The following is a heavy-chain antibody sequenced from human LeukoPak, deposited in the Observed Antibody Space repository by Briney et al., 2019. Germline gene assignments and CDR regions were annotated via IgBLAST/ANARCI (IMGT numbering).Heavy chain of an antibody. CDR1: GGSTSSSSYY. V-gene: IGHV4-39*07. J-gene: IGHJ5*02. CDR2: IYYSGST. Sequence: PSETLSLTCTVSGGSTSSSSYYWGWIRQPPGKGLEWIGSIYYSGSTYYNPSLKSRVTISVDTSKNQFSLKLSSVTAADTAVYYCARDSQAGGYYYGSGWWFDPWGQGTLVTVSS. D-gene: IGHD3-22*01. CDR3: ARDSQAGGYYYGSGWWFDP.